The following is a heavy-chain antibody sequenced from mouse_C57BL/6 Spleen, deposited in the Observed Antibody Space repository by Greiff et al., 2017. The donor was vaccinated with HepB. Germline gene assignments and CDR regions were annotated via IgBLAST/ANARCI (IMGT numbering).Heavy chain of an antibody. CDR3: AKGDPPKGVAY. D-gene: IGHD3-3*01. V-gene: IGHV1-31*01. CDR1: GYSFTGYY. CDR2: IYPYNGVS. Sequence: VHVKQSGPELVKPGASVKISCKASGYSFTGYYMHWVKQSHGNILDWIGYIYPYNGVSSYNQKFKGKATLTVDKSSSTAYMKLRSLTSEDSAVYYCAKGDPPKGVAYWGQGTLVTVSA. J-gene: IGHJ3*01.